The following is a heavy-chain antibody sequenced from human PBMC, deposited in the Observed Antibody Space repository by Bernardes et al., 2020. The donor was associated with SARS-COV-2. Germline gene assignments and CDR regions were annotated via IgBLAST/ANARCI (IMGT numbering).Heavy chain of an antibody. D-gene: IGHD2-21*02. J-gene: IGHJ6*02. CDR1: GFTFTSSA. V-gene: IGHV1-58*01. Sequence: SVKDSCKASGFTFTSSAVQWVRQARGQRLEWIGWIVVGSGNTNYAQKFQERVTITRDMSTSTAYMELSSLRSEDTAVYYCAALGDWVSVFYYYGMDVWGQGTTVTVSS. CDR3: AALGDWVSVFYYYGMDV. CDR2: IVVGSGNT.